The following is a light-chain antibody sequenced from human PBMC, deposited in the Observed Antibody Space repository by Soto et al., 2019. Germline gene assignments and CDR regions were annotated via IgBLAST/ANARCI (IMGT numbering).Light chain of an antibody. CDR3: SSYRGSSTLVV. CDR2: DVT. V-gene: IGLV2-14*01. CDR1: SSDVGGYDY. Sequence: QSALTQPASVSGSPGQSITISCTGTSSDVGGYDYVSWYQQHPGKAPKLIIYDVTNRPSGVSNRFSGSKSGKTASLTISGLQAEDEAHYYCSSYRGSSTLVVFGGGTQLTVL. J-gene: IGLJ2*01.